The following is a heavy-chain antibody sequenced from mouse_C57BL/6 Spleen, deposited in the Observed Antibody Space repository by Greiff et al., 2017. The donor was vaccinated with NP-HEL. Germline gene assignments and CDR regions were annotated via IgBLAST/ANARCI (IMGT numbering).Heavy chain of an antibody. CDR3: ANGGLRRPLDY. V-gene: IGHV1-59*01. CDR1: GYTFTSYW. D-gene: IGHD2-4*01. CDR2: IDPSDSYT. Sequence: QVQLQQPGAELVRPGTSVKLSCKASGYTFTSYWMHWVKQRPGQGLEWIGVIDPSDSYTNYNQKFKGKATLTVDTSSSTTYMQLSSLTSEDSAVYYCANGGLRRPLDYWGQGTTPTVSS. J-gene: IGHJ2*01.